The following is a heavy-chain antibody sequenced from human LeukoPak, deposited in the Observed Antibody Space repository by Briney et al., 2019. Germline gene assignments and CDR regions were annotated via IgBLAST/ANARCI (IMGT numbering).Heavy chain of an antibody. Sequence: PGGSLRLSCAASGFTFSSYSMNWVRQAPGKGLEWVSYISSSSSTIYYADSVKGRFTISRDNAKNSLYLQMNSLRAEDTAVYYCARGAYCSSTSCYGRFDYWGQGTLVTVSS. CDR1: GFTFSSYS. CDR3: ARGAYCSSTSCYGRFDY. V-gene: IGHV3-48*01. D-gene: IGHD2-2*01. CDR2: ISSSSSTI. J-gene: IGHJ4*02.